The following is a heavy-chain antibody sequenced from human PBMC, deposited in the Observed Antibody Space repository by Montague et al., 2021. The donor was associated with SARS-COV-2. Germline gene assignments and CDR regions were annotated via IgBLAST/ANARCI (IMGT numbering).Heavy chain of an antibody. V-gene: IGHV2-70*01. D-gene: IGHD3-9*01. CDR1: GFSLGTSGLC. CDR2: IDWDDDK. J-gene: IGHJ6*02. Sequence: PALVKPTQTLTLTCTFSGFSLGTSGLCVSWIRQPPGKALEWLALIDWDDDKYYSTSLKSRLTISKDTSKNQVVLTMTNMDPVDTATYYCARRTYAMLTGYCYGMDVWGQGTTVTVSS. CDR3: ARRTYAMLTGYCYGMDV.